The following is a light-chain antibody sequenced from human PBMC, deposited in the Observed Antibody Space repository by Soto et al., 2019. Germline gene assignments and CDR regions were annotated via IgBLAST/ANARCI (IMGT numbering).Light chain of an antibody. CDR3: QSYDNNNHWV. Sequence: NFMLTQPHSMSESPGKTVTMSCTRSSGSIANNFVQWYQQRPGSSPTTVIYKDNQRPSGVPDRFSGSIDSSSNSASLSISGLKTEDEADYYCQSYDNNNHWVFGGGTKLTVL. CDR1: SGSIANNF. J-gene: IGLJ3*02. CDR2: KDN. V-gene: IGLV6-57*01.